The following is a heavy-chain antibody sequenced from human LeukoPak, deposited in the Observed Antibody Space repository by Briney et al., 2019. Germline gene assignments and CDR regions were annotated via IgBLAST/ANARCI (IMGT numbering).Heavy chain of an antibody. D-gene: IGHD2-15*01. J-gene: IGHJ6*02. CDR2: IYYSGTT. CDR1: GGSISSSPWY. V-gene: IGHV4-4*02. CDR3: ARKPASNYDYGMDV. Sequence: PSETLSLTCTVSGGSISSSPWYNWVRQPPGKGLEWVGFIYYSGTTDYNPSLKSRVTISIDTSRKQFSLRLTSVTAADTAVYYCARKPASNYDYGMDVWGQGTTVTVSS.